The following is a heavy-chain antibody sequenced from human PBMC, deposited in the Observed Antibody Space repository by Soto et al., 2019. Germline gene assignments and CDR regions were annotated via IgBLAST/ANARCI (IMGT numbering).Heavy chain of an antibody. D-gene: IGHD3-3*01. V-gene: IGHV1-18*01. CDR1: GYTFTSYG. J-gene: IGHJ6*04. Sequence: ASVKVSCKASGYTFTSYGISWVRQAPGQGLEWMGWISAYNGNTNYAQKLQGRVTMTTDTSTSTAYMELRSLRSDDTAMYYCARTITIFGVVIIPVAMDVWGKGTTVTVSS. CDR2: ISAYNGNT. CDR3: ARTITIFGVVIIPVAMDV.